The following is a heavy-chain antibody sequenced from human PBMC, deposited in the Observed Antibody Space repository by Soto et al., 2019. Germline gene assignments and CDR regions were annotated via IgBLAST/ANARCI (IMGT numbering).Heavy chain of an antibody. J-gene: IGHJ6*02. CDR3: ARDXQVNYFDNTYHYYAMDV. CDR1: GGTFSDHA. V-gene: IGHV1-69*13. Sequence: AVKVSCKAFGGTFSDHAVSWVRQAPGQGLEWMGVINPFFKGTKYAQKFQGRLTITADDSTSTAYMDLYSLISEDTAVYYCARDXQVNYFDNTYHYYAMDVWGQGTTVTVSS. CDR2: INPFFKGT. D-gene: IGHD3-9*01.